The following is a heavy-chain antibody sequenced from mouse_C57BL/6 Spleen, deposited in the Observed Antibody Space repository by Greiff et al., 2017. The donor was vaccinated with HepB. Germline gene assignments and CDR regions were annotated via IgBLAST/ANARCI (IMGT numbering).Heavy chain of an antibody. CDR3: ARSGYAMDY. CDR1: GYAFSSSW. Sequence: VQLVESGPELVKPGASVKISCKASGYAFSSSWMNWVKQRPGKGLEWIGRIYPGDGDTNYNGKFKGKATLTADKSSSTAYMQLSSLTSEDSAVYFCARSGYAMDYWGQGTSVTVSS. CDR2: IYPGDGDT. V-gene: IGHV1-82*01. J-gene: IGHJ4*01. D-gene: IGHD3-1*01.